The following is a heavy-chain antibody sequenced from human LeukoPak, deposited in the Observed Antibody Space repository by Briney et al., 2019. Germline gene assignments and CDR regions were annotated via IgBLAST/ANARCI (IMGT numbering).Heavy chain of an antibody. CDR1: GGSISSYY. Sequence: SETLSLTCTVSGGSISSYYWSWIRPPPGKGLEWIGYIYYSGSTNYNPSLKSRVTISVDTSKNQFSLKLSSVTAADTAVYYCASTTRIAVAVFDYWGQGTLVTVSS. V-gene: IGHV4-59*01. J-gene: IGHJ4*02. D-gene: IGHD6-19*01. CDR3: ASTTRIAVAVFDY. CDR2: IYYSGST.